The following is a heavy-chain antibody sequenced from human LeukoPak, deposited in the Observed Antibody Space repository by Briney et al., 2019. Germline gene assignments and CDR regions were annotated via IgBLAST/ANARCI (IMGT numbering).Heavy chain of an antibody. CDR1: GGSFSGYY. CDR2: INHSGST. Sequence: SETLSLTCAVYGGSFSGYYWSWIRQPPGKGLEWIGEINHSGSTNYNPSLQSRVTISVDTSKNQFSLKLSSVTAADTAVYYCARAGFLLGLDYWGQGTLVTVSS. D-gene: IGHD1-26*01. V-gene: IGHV4-34*01. CDR3: ARAGFLLGLDY. J-gene: IGHJ4*02.